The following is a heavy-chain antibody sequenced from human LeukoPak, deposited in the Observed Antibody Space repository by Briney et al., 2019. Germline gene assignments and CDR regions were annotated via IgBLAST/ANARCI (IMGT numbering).Heavy chain of an antibody. J-gene: IGHJ4*02. CDR1: GGSISSYY. V-gene: IGHV4-59*01. CDR2: IYYSGST. Sequence: SETLSLTCTVSGGSISSYYWSWVRQPPGKGLEWIGYIYYSGSTNYNPSLKSRVTISVDTSKNQFSLKLSSVTTADTAVYYCARDGYSSGLDYWGQGTLVTVSS. D-gene: IGHD6-19*01. CDR3: ARDGYSSGLDY.